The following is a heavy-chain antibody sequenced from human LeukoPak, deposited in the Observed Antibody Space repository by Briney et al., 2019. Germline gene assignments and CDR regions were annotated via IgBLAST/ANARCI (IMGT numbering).Heavy chain of an antibody. CDR3: AREGRWGSSPVDY. V-gene: IGHV4-59*01. CDR2: IYYSGST. J-gene: IGHJ4*02. D-gene: IGHD6-13*01. CDR1: GGSISSYY. Sequence: PSETLSLTCTVSGGSISSYYWSWIRQPPGKGLEWIGYIYYSGSTNHNPSLKSRVTISVDTSKNQFSLKLSSVTAADTAVYYCAREGRWGSSPVDYWGQGTLVTVSS.